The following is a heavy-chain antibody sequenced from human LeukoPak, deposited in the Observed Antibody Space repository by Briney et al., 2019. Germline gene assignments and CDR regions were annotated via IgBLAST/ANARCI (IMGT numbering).Heavy chain of an antibody. CDR1: GYSFTTYW. V-gene: IGHV5-51*01. CDR3: ARHLDIAAAGIDAFDI. CDR2: IYPGDSDT. D-gene: IGHD6-13*01. J-gene: IGHJ3*02. Sequence: GESLKISCKGSGYSFTTYWIAWVRQMPGKGLDWMGIIYPGDSDTRYSPSLQGQVTISADKSISTAYLQWSSLKASDTAMYYCARHLDIAAAGIDAFDIWGQGTMVTVSS.